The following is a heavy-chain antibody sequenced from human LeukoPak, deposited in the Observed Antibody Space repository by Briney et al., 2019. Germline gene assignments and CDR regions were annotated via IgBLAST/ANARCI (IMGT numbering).Heavy chain of an antibody. Sequence: SETLSLTCTVSGGSVSSGSYYWSWIRQPPGKGLEWIGYIYYSGSTSYNPSLKSRVTISVDTSKNQFSLKLSSVTAADTAVYYCARDHPSRGYYRPYYGMDVWGKGTTVTVSS. CDR2: IYYSGST. CDR1: GGSVSSGSYY. D-gene: IGHD3-3*01. J-gene: IGHJ6*04. V-gene: IGHV4-61*01. CDR3: ARDHPSRGYYRPYYGMDV.